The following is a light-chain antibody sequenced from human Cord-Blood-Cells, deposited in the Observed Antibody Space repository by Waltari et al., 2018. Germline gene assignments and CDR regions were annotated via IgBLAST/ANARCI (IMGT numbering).Light chain of an antibody. J-gene: IGLJ3*02. CDR2: EVS. V-gene: IGLV2-23*02. CDR1: SSDVGSYNL. CDR3: CSYAGSSTLV. Sequence: QSALTQPASVSGSRVQSITISCTGTSSDVGSYNLVACYQQHPGKAPKLMIYEVSKRPSWVSIRFSVSKSDYTASLTISGLQAEDEADYYCCSYAGSSTLVFGGGTKLAVL.